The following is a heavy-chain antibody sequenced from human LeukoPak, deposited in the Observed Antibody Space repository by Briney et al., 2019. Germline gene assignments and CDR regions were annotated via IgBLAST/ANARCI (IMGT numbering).Heavy chain of an antibody. CDR2: IYYSGST. V-gene: IGHV4-59*01. D-gene: IGHD3-3*01. CDR3: ARTADPEYYDFWSGYNYYYYYGMDV. Sequence: SETLSLTCIVSGGSISSYYWSWIRQPPGKGLEWIGYIYYSGSTNYNPSLKSRVTISVDTPKNQFSLKLSSVTAADTAVYYCARTADPEYYDFWSGYNYYYYYGMDVWGQGTTVTVSS. CDR1: GGSISSYY. J-gene: IGHJ6*02.